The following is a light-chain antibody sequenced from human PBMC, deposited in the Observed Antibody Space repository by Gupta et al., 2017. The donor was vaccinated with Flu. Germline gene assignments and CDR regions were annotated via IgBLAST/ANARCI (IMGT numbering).Light chain of an antibody. CDR3: QQRDSTPWT. CDR1: QSISSY. CDR2: AAS. J-gene: IGKJ1*01. Sequence: PSSLSASVGDRVTITCRASQSISSYLNWHQQKPGKAPKVLIYAASSVQSGVPSRFSGSGSGTDFTLTISRLQPEDFATYSCQQRDSTPWTFGQGTKVEI. V-gene: IGKV1-39*01.